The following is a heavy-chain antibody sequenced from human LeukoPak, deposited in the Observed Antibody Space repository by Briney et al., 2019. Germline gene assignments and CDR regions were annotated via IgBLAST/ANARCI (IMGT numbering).Heavy chain of an antibody. D-gene: IGHD3-16*01. CDR1: GLSFRSFA. CDR2: IRGNSET. CDR3: AKASWVSSTDAVR. V-gene: IGHV3-23*01. J-gene: IGHJ4*02. Sequence: GGSLRLSCAASGLSFRSFAMSWVRQGPARGLEWVSSIRGNSETFYADSVKGRFTLSSDSSRNTVYFQLNNLRVEDTAIYYCAKASWVSSTDAVRWGQGTLVTVSS.